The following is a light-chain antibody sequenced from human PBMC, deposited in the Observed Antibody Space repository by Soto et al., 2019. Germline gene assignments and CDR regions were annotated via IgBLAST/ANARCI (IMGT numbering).Light chain of an antibody. CDR1: SSNIGSNY. J-gene: IGLJ1*01. CDR2: RNN. V-gene: IGLV1-47*03. CDR3: AAWDDSLSGLYV. Sequence: QSVLTQPPSASGTPGQRVTISCSGSSSNIGSNYVYWYQQLPGTAPKLLIYRNNQRPSGVPDLFSGSKSGTSPSLAISGLWSEDEADYYCAAWDDSLSGLYVFGTGTKVTVL.